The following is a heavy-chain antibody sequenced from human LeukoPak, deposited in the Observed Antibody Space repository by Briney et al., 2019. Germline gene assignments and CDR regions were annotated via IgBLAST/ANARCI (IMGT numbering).Heavy chain of an antibody. V-gene: IGHV3-15*01. J-gene: IGHJ4*02. CDR2: IKSKTDGGTT. D-gene: IGHD2/OR15-2a*01. CDR1: GFTFSRFW. CDR3: TTDLEYKTSYFDY. Sequence: GGSLRLSCAASGFTFSRFWMSWVRQAPGKGLEWVGRIKSKTDGGTTDYAAPVKGRFTISRDDSKNTLYLQMNSLKTEDTAVYYCTTDLEYKTSYFDYWGQGTLVTVSS.